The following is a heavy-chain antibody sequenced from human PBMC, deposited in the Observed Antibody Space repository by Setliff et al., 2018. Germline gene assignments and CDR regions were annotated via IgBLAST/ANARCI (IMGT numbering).Heavy chain of an antibody. CDR2: LHTSGTT. CDR1: GGSITSGSYY. Sequence: SETLSLTCAVSGGSITSGSYYWSWIRQPAGEGLEWIGRLHTSGTTDYNPSLKGRVTISADTSTNHFSLKLTSVTAADTAVYYCARDNTIVGATDYWGQGALVTVSA. V-gene: IGHV4-61*02. CDR3: ARDNTIVGATDY. J-gene: IGHJ4*02. D-gene: IGHD1-26*01.